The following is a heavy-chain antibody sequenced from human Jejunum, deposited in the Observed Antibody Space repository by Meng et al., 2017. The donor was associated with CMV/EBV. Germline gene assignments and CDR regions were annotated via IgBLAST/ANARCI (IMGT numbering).Heavy chain of an antibody. CDR2: IKDDGSEK. CDR3: ARMGYGLEFFDI. D-gene: IGHD5-12*01. V-gene: IGHV3-7*01. Sequence: CAASGFIFSSNSMTWVRQAPGKGLEWVANIKDDGSEKYYVDSVKGRFTISRDNAKNSLYLQMNSLRVEDTAVYYCARMGYGLEFFDIWGQGTMVTVSS. J-gene: IGHJ3*02. CDR1: GFIFSSNS.